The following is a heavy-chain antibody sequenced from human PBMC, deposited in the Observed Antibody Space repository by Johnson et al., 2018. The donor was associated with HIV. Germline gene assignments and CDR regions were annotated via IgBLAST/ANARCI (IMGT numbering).Heavy chain of an antibody. Sequence: QVQLVESGGGAVQPGKSLRLSCASSGFTFSGYGMHWVRQAPGKGLEWVAVISYDGNNKYYADSVKGRFTVSRDNSQNTLYLQMNSLRAEDTAVYYCARDRKLVNSYGLNHDAFDIWGQGTMVTVSS. J-gene: IGHJ3*02. V-gene: IGHV3-30*03. D-gene: IGHD5-18*01. CDR2: ISYDGNNK. CDR1: GFTFSGYG. CDR3: ARDRKLVNSYGLNHDAFDI.